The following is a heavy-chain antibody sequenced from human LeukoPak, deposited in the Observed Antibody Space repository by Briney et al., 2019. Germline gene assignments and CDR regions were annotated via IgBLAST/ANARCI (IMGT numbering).Heavy chain of an antibody. D-gene: IGHD3-10*01. V-gene: IGHV3-21*01. Sequence: ESLKISCVASGFPFDFYTMDWVRQAPGKGPEWVASIHDSSNYIHYADSVRGRFTISRDKTRNSLFLQMEGLRVDDTAVYFCAKDVSGVAEGVDLWGQGTLVTVSS. CDR3: AKDVSGVAEGVDL. J-gene: IGHJ4*01. CDR2: IHDSSNYI. CDR1: GFPFDFYT.